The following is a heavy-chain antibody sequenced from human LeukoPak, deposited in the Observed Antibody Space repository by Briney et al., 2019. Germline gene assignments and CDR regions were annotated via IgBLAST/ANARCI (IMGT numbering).Heavy chain of an antibody. CDR1: EFTFSSYA. J-gene: IGHJ4*02. D-gene: IGHD1-26*01. V-gene: IGHV3-23*01. Sequence: GGSLRLSCAGSEFTFSSYAMTWVRQAPGTGLEWVSSISRSDGTTYYADSVKGRFTISRDNSKNTLYLQMNSLRAEDTAVYYCAREEGGATPYFDYWGQGTLVTVSS. CDR3: AREEGGATPYFDY. CDR2: ISRSDGTT.